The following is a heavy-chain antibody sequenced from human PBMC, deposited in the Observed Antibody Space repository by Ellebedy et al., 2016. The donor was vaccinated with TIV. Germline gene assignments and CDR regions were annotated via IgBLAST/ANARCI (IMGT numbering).Heavy chain of an antibody. CDR2: ITESGGNT. J-gene: IGHJ3*01. Sequence: GESLKISCAASGLTFSSHAMSWVRQAPGKGLEWVSSITESGGNTYYADSVKGRFTISRDNSKATLFLQMNSLRAEDTAIYFCAREPVGVGPAFDVWGQGTMVTVSS. CDR3: AREPVGVGPAFDV. D-gene: IGHD4-23*01. CDR1: GLTFSSHA. V-gene: IGHV3-23*01.